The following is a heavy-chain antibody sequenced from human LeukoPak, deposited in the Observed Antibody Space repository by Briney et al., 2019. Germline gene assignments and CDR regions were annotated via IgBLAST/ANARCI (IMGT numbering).Heavy chain of an antibody. D-gene: IGHD4-23*01. Sequence: PGGSLRLSCAASGFTFRSLGMHWVRQAPGKGLEWVSFIRSDGRATDYADSVKGRLTISRDNSRNTLYVQMNSLRDEDTAIYYCAKDRDGGNFYFDYWGQGILVTVSS. CDR1: GFTFRSLG. CDR2: IRSDGRAT. J-gene: IGHJ4*02. CDR3: AKDRDGGNFYFDY. V-gene: IGHV3-30*02.